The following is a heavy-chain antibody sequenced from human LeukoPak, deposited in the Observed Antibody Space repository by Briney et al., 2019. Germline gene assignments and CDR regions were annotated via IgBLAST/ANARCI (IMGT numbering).Heavy chain of an antibody. Sequence: ASVKVSCKASGYTFTSYYMHWVRQAPGQGLEWMGIINPSGGSTSYAQKFQGRVTMTRDTSTSTVYMELSSLRSEDTAVYYCALSSGWDYYYYYGMDVWGQGTTVTVSS. CDR2: INPSGGST. CDR1: GYTFTSYY. CDR3: ALSSGWDYYYYYGMDV. V-gene: IGHV1-46*01. J-gene: IGHJ6*02. D-gene: IGHD6-19*01.